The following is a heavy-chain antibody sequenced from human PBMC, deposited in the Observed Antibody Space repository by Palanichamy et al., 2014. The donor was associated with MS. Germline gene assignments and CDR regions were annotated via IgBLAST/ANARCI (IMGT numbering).Heavy chain of an antibody. Sequence: QVQLQESGPGLVKASQTLSLTCTVSGSSIYSHGYYWTWIRQRPGKGLEWIGYISYSGSTYHNPSLKSRVTISVVTGTSENQFSLSLTSVTAADTAVYFCARENMTATIGQKFFYGLDVWGPGTTVTVSS. CDR1: GSSIYSHGYY. CDR2: ISYSGST. J-gene: IGHJ6*02. V-gene: IGHV4-31*03. D-gene: IGHD1/OR15-1a*01. CDR3: ARENMTATIGQKFFYGLDV.